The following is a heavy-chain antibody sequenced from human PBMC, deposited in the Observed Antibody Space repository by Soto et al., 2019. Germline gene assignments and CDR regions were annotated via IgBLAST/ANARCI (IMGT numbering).Heavy chain of an antibody. V-gene: IGHV4-59*01. CDR3: ARASGIPGTTRGDYFDY. J-gene: IGHJ4*02. CDR1: GGSISSYY. CDR2: IYYSGIT. D-gene: IGHD1-7*01. Sequence: ETLSLTCPVSGGSISSYYWSWIRQPPGKGLEWIGYIYYSGITNYNPSLRSRVTISVDTSKNQFSLKLSSVTAADTAVYYCARASGIPGTTRGDYFDYWGQRTLLTVAS.